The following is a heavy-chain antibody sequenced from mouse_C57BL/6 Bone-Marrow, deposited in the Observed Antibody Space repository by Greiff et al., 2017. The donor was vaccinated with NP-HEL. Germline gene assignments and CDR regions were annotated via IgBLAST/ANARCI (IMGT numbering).Heavy chain of an antibody. V-gene: IGHV1-59*01. D-gene: IGHD1-1*01. CDR2: IDPSDSYT. J-gene: IGHJ2*01. CDR1: GYTFTSDW. Sequence: VQLQQPGAELVRPGTSVKWSGKASGYTFTSDWMHWVKQRPGQGLEWIGVIDPSDSYTNYNQKFKGKATLTVDTSSSTAYMQLSSLTSEDSAVYYCAKRGYGSPYFDYWGQGTTLTVSS. CDR3: AKRGYGSPYFDY.